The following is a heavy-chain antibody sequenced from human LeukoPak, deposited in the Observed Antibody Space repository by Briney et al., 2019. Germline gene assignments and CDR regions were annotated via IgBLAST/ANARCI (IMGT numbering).Heavy chain of an antibody. Sequence: SETLSLTCAVYGGSFSGYYWSWIRQPPGKGLEWIGEINHSGSTNYNPSLKSRVTISVDTSKNQFSLKLSSVTAADTAVYYCARVHPYYDILTGYATPQYYFDYWGQGTLVTVSS. J-gene: IGHJ4*02. CDR1: GGSFSGYY. CDR3: ARVHPYYDILTGYATPQYYFDY. D-gene: IGHD3-9*01. V-gene: IGHV4-34*01. CDR2: INHSGST.